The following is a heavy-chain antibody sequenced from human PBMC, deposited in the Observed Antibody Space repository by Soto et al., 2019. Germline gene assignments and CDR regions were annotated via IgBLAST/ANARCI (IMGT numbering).Heavy chain of an antibody. V-gene: IGHV1-18*01. J-gene: IGHJ6*02. CDR1: GYTFTSYG. CDR2: ISAYNGNT. Sequence: ASVKVSCKASGYTFTSYGISWVRQAPGQGLEWMGWISAYNGNTNYAQKLQGRVTMTEDTSTDTAYMELSSLRSEDTAVYYCATPHIAARRYYYYGMDVWGQGTTVTVSS. D-gene: IGHD6-6*01. CDR3: ATPHIAARRYYYYGMDV.